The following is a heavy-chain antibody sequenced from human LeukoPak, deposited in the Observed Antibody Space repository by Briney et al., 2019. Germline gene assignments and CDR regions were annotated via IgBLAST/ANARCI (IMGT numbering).Heavy chain of an antibody. D-gene: IGHD5-12*01. J-gene: IGHJ5*02. CDR2: LTGSGHQI. CDR1: GFTFKNFA. CDR3: AKDGRYSGYDFAES. V-gene: IGHV3-23*01. Sequence: GSLRLSCTASGFTFKNFAMSWVRQAPGEGLEWLASLTGSGHQIYYADSVKGRFTVSRDNSENTLYLDMNNLRAEDTAIYYCAKDGRYSGYDFAESWGQGTLVTVSS.